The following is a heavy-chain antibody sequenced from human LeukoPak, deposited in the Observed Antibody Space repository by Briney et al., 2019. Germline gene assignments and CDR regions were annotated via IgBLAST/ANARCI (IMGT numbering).Heavy chain of an antibody. J-gene: IGHJ4*02. CDR3: ASSNPSGSYSGFDY. D-gene: IGHD1-26*01. V-gene: IGHV4-4*07. Sequence: SETLSLTCTVSGGSISSYYWSWIRQPAGKGLEWIGRIYTSGSTNYNPSLKSRVTMSVDTSKNQFSLKLSSVTAADTAVYHCASSNPSGSYSGFDYWGQGTLVTVSS. CDR1: GGSISSYY. CDR2: IYTSGST.